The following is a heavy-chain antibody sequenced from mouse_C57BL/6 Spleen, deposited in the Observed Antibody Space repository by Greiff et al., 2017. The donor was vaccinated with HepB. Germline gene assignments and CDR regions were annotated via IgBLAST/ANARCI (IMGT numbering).Heavy chain of an antibody. V-gene: IGHV1-82*01. CDR2: IYPGDGDT. Sequence: VQGVESGPELVKPGASVKISCKASGYAFSSSWMNWVKQRPGKGLEWIGRIYPGDGDTNYNGKFKGKATLTADKSSSTAYMQLSSLTSEDSAVYFCARGATTAYYAMDYWGQGTSVTVSS. D-gene: IGHD1-2*01. CDR1: GYAFSSSW. J-gene: IGHJ4*01. CDR3: ARGATTAYYAMDY.